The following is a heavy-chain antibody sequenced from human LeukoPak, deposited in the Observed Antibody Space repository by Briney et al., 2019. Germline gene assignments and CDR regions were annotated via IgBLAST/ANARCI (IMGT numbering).Heavy chain of an antibody. J-gene: IGHJ5*02. V-gene: IGHV1-69*01. D-gene: IGHD3-10*01. CDR1: GGTFSSYA. CDR3: ARDRSTIDRGFGP. Sequence: ASVKVSCKASGGTFSSYAISWVRQAPGQGLEWMGGIIPIFGTANYAQKSQGRVTITADESTSTAYMELSSLRSEDTAVYYCARDRSTIDRGFGPWGQGTLVTVSS. CDR2: IIPIFGTA.